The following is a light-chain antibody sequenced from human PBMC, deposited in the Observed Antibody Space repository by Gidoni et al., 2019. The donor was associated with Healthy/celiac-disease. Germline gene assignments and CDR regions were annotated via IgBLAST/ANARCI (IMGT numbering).Light chain of an antibody. CDR2: WAS. CDR3: QQYYSTAGT. Sequence: IVMTQSPDSLAVSLGERATINCKSSQSVLYSSNNKNYLAWYQQKPGQPPKLLIYWASTRESGVPDRFSGSGSGTDFTLTISILQAEDVAVYYCQQYYSTAGTFGQGTKVEIK. CDR1: QSVLYSSNNKNY. J-gene: IGKJ1*01. V-gene: IGKV4-1*01.